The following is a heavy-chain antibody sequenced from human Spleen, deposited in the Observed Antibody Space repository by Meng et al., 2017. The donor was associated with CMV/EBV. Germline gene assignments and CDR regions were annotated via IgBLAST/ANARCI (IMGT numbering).Heavy chain of an antibody. CDR3: AKDKHTSGWPFYFDS. Sequence: ESLKISCTASGFTFDDYIMHWVRQTPGKGLEWVSLISWDGGRANYADSVKGRFTVSRDNNKNSLYLQMDSLTTEDTALYYCAKDKHTSGWPFYFDSWGQGTLVTVSS. J-gene: IGHJ4*02. CDR2: ISWDGGRA. V-gene: IGHV3-43*01. CDR1: GFTFDDYI. D-gene: IGHD6-19*01.